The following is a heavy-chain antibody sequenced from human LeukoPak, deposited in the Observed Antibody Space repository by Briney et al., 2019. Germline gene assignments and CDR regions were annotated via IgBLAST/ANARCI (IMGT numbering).Heavy chain of an antibody. Sequence: SETLSLTCTVSGGSISTSNYYWGWIRQPPGKGLEWIGNIFYSGSTYYSPSLKSRVTISVDTSKNQFSLKLSSVTAADTAVYYCARKIYYDSSGYAYFDYWGQGTLVTVSS. CDR1: GGSISTSNYY. CDR2: IFYSGST. D-gene: IGHD3-22*01. CDR3: ARKIYYDSSGYAYFDY. J-gene: IGHJ4*02. V-gene: IGHV4-39*07.